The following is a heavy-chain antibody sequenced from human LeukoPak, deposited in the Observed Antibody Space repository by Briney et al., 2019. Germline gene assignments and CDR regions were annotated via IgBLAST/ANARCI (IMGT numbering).Heavy chain of an antibody. CDR1: GFTFGSYW. CDR2: IKQDGSEK. V-gene: IGHV3-7*01. Sequence: GGSLRLSCAASGFTFGSYWMTWVRQAPGKGLEWVANIKQDGSEKYYVDSVKVRFTISRDNAKSSLYLQMNSLRAEDTAVFYCAREISSWYRTEGRFDPWGQGTLVTVSS. D-gene: IGHD6-13*01. J-gene: IGHJ5*02. CDR3: AREISSWYRTEGRFDP.